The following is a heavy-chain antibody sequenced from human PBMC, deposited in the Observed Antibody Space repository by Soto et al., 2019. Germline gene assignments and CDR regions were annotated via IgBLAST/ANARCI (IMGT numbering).Heavy chain of an antibody. J-gene: IGHJ4*02. CDR2: ISDSGANT. D-gene: IGHD3-3*01. CDR3: ADGGEWSFNFEY. V-gene: IGHV3-23*01. Sequence: EVQLLESGGGFVQPGGSLRRSCAASGFAFTNYAMSWVRQAPGKGLEWVSAISDSGANTYYADSVKGRFNISRDNSKNTLYLQMNNLRVEDKAVYYCADGGEWSFNFEYWGQGTLVTVSS. CDR1: GFAFTNYA.